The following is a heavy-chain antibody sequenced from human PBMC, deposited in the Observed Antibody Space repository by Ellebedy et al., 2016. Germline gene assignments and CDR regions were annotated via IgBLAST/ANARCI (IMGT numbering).Heavy chain of an antibody. CDR2: MNPNSGNT. J-gene: IGHJ6*02. Sequence: ASVKVSXKASRYTFTSYDINWVRQATGQGLEWMGWMNPNSGNTGYAQKFQGRVTMTRNTSISTAYMELSSLRSEDTAVYYCARGWGYYYGSGSYRNYGMDVWGQGTTVTVSS. D-gene: IGHD3-10*01. CDR3: ARGWGYYYGSGSYRNYGMDV. CDR1: RYTFTSYD. V-gene: IGHV1-8*01.